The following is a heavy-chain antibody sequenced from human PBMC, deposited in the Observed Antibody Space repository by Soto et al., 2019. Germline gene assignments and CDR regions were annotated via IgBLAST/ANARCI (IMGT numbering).Heavy chain of an antibody. D-gene: IGHD4-17*01. CDR1: GYTFTNYY. Sequence: GASVKVSCKASGYTFTNYYIYCVRQPPGQGLEWMGVINPNAGSTIYAPRFQGRVTMTRDTSTSTVYMELSSLTSENTAVYYCAKDYDGHDYGEYFQHWGQGTLVTVSS. J-gene: IGHJ1*01. CDR3: AKDYDGHDYGEYFQH. V-gene: IGHV1-46*01. CDR2: INPNAGST.